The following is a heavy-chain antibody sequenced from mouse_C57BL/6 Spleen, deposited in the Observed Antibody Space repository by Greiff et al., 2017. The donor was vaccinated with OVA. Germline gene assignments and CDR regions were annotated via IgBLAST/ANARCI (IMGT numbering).Heavy chain of an antibody. CDR3: ARSSEAWFAD. Sequence: VQLQESGAELVKPGASVKISCKASGYAFSSYWMNWVPQRPGKGLEWIGQIYPGAGAPNYHGTFTGKAPLTADKSSSTAYMQRSSLTAEDSAVEFCARSSEAWFADWGQGTLVTVSA. J-gene: IGHJ3*01. V-gene: IGHV1-80*01. CDR1: GYAFSSYW. CDR2: IYPGAGAP.